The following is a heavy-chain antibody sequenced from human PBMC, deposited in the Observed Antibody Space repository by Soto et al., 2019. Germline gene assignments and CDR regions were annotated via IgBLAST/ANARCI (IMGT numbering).Heavy chain of an antibody. V-gene: IGHV3-30*18. J-gene: IGHJ4*02. D-gene: IGHD6-19*01. CDR2: ISYDGSNK. Sequence: QVQLVESGGGVVQPGRSLRLSCAASGFTFSSYGMHWVRQAPGKGLEWVAVISYDGSNKYYADSVKGRFTISRDNSKNTLYLQMNSLRAEDTAVYYCAKMGIWGIAVAGTYYFDYWGQGTLVTVSS. CDR3: AKMGIWGIAVAGTYYFDY. CDR1: GFTFSSYG.